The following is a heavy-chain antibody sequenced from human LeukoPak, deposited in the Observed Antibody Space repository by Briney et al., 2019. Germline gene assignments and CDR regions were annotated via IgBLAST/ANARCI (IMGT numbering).Heavy chain of an antibody. Sequence: SETLSLTCTVSGGSISSGDYYWGWIRQPPGKGLEWIGYIYYSGSTYYNPSLKSRVTISVDASKNQFSLKLSSVTAADTAVYYCARMNNDNGDYWGQGTLVTVSS. CDR2: IYYSGST. J-gene: IGHJ4*02. V-gene: IGHV4-30-4*01. D-gene: IGHD1-1*01. CDR3: ARMNNDNGDY. CDR1: GGSISSGDYY.